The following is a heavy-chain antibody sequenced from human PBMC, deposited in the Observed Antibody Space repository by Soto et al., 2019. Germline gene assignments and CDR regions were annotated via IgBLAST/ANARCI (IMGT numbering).Heavy chain of an antibody. J-gene: IGHJ6*02. CDR1: GFTVSSSY. CDR3: AKDLGPLRLLNYYFYGLDV. D-gene: IGHD2-15*01. Sequence: GSLRLSWNASGFTVSSSYMSWVRQAPGMGLEWVAVIESGGSTHYADSVKGRFTISRDNSKNMIYLQLHTLRAEDTAVYYCAKDLGPLRLLNYYFYGLDVWGQVTTVTVS. V-gene: IGHV3-53*01. CDR2: IESGGST.